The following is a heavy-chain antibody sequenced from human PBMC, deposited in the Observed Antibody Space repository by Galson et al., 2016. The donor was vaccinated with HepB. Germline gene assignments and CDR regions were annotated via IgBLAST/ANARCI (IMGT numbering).Heavy chain of an antibody. D-gene: IGHD6-13*01. V-gene: IGHV3-49*03. J-gene: IGHJ5*02. Sequence: SLRLSCAASGFTFSDHAMSWFRQAPGKGLEWVGFISSKAYGGTTEFAASVKDRFTISRDDSKSIAYLQMNSLKIEDTAVYYCTDGGGIAAAARGLNHWGQGTLVTVFS. CDR2: ISSKAYGGTT. CDR3: TDGGGIAAAARGLNH. CDR1: GFTFSDHA.